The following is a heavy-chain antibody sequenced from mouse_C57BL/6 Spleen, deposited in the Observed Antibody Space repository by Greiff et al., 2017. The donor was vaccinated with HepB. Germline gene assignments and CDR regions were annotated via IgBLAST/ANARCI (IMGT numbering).Heavy chain of an antibody. CDR2: IHPNSGST. V-gene: IGHV1-64*01. CDR3: AFITTVVANPFY. CDR1: GYTFTSYW. Sequence: VQLQQPGAELVKPGASVKLSCKASGYTFTSYWMHWVKQRPGQGLEWIGMIHPNSGSTNYNEKFKSKATLTVDKSSSTAYMQLSSLTSEDSAVYYCAFITTVVANPFYWGQGTTLTVSS. D-gene: IGHD1-1*01. J-gene: IGHJ2*01.